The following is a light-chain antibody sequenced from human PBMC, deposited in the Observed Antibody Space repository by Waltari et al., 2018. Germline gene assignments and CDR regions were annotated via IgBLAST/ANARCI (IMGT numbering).Light chain of an antibody. J-gene: IGKJ4*01. CDR1: QSISSW. CDR2: DAS. V-gene: IGKV1-5*01. CDR3: QQYNSYSPVT. Sequence: DIQMTQSPSTLSASVGDSVTITCRASQSISSWLAWYQQKPGKAPKLLIYDASSLESGVPSRFSGSGSGTEFTLTISSLQPDDFATYYCQQYNSYSPVTFGGGTKVEIK.